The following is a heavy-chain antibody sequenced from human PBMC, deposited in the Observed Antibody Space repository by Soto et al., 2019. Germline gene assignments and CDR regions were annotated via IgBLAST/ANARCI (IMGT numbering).Heavy chain of an antibody. V-gene: IGHV3-66*01. CDR2: IYASGTT. D-gene: IGHD3-3*01. CDR1: EFSVSSNY. Sequence: EVQLVESGGGLVQPGESLRLSCAASEFSVSSNYMSWVRQAPGKGLEWVSVIYASGTTYYADSVRGRFTISRDSSKNTLYLQMNSLRAGDTAVYYCARNPYCFTSGFYYTAYWCQGTLVTVSS. CDR3: ARNPYCFTSGFYYTAY. J-gene: IGHJ4*02.